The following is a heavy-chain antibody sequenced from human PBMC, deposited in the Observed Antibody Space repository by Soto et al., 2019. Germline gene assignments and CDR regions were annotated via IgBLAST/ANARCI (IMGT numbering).Heavy chain of an antibody. D-gene: IGHD6-13*01. V-gene: IGHV1-69*02. CDR1: GGTFSSYT. J-gene: IGHJ4*02. CDR2: IIPILGIA. Sequence: QVQLVQSGAEVKKPGSSVKVSCKASGGTFSSYTISWVRQAPGQGLEWMGRIIPILGIANYAQKFQGRVTITADKSTSTAYMELSSLSSEDTAVYYCASGRPGAAGNFDYWGQGTLVTVSS. CDR3: ASGRPGAAGNFDY.